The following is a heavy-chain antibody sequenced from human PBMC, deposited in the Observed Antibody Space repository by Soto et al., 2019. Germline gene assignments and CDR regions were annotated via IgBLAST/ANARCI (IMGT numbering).Heavy chain of an antibody. V-gene: IGHV3-11*01. CDR2: NSGSGGHE. J-gene: IGHJ4*02. CDR1: GFILEDYY. Sequence: QVQLLVSGGGLVKAGGSLRLSCATSGFILEDYYMTWVRQAPGKGLEWVAYNSGSGGHEQFADSVKGRFTLSRDSATSAVYLQMTGLKVEDTGMYFCARERTSGFSSGWYSDFWGQGSLVTVSS. D-gene: IGHD6-19*01. CDR3: ARERTSGFSSGWYSDF.